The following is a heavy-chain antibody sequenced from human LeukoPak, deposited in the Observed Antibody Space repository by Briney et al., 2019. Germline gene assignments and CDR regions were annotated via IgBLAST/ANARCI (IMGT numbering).Heavy chain of an antibody. D-gene: IGHD3-10*01. CDR1: GGSISTSSYY. CDR2: IHYSGST. Sequence: SETLSLTCTVSGGSISTSSYYWAWIRQPPGKGLEWIGSIHYSGSTHYNPSLKSRVTLSVDTSKNQFSLKVSSVTAADTAIYHCARQMLWFRGVDVWGQGTTVTVPS. J-gene: IGHJ6*02. CDR3: ARQMLWFRGVDV. V-gene: IGHV4-39*01.